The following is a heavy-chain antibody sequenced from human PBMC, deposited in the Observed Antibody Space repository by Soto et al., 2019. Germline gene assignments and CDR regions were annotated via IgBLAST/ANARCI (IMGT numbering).Heavy chain of an antibody. CDR2: INPNSGGT. J-gene: IGHJ5*02. D-gene: IGHD2-15*01. CDR1: GYTFTGYY. CDR3: ARVLGYCSGGSCYSGSRFEP. Sequence: ASVKVSCKASGYTFTGYYMHWVRQAPGQGLEWMGWINPNSGGTNYAQKFQGRVTMTRDTSISTAYMELSRLRSDDTAVYYCARVLGYCSGGSCYSGSRFEPWGQGTLVTVSS. V-gene: IGHV1-2*02.